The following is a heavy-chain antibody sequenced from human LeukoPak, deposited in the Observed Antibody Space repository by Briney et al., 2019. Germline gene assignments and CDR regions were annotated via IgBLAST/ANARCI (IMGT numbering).Heavy chain of an antibody. J-gene: IGHJ5*02. CDR1: GYTFTSYC. CDR3: ARDPGSSFPQNRFDP. CDR2: INPSGGSA. V-gene: IGHV1-46*01. Sequence: ASVKVSCKASGYTFTSYCMHWVRQAPGQGLEYMGIINPSGGSASYAPKFQGRVTMTRDTSTSTFYMELSSLRSEDTAVYYCARDPGSSFPQNRFDPWGQGTLVTVSS. D-gene: IGHD3-10*01.